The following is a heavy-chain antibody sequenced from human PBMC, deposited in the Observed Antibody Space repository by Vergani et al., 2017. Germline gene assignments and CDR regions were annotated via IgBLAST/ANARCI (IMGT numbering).Heavy chain of an antibody. CDR1: GFPVSSNY. Sequence: EVQVVETGGGLVQPGGSLRLSCAASGFPVSSNYMSWVRQAPGKGLEWVSVMYSGGSTYYADSVKGIFIISRDNSKNTLHLQMNSLRADDTAVYYCTKGSRGYTGYFFDYWVQGTLATVSS. J-gene: IGHJ4*02. D-gene: IGHD5-12*01. CDR2: MYSGGST. CDR3: TKGSRGYTGYFFDY. V-gene: IGHV3-66*01.